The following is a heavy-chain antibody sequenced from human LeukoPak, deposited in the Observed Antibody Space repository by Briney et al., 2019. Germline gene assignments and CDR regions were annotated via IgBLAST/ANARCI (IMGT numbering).Heavy chain of an antibody. Sequence: SETLSLTCAVYGGSFSGYYWGWIRQPPGKGLEWIGEINHSGSTNYNPSLKSRVTISVDTSKNQFSLKLSSVTAADTAVYYCARGGDGVYSSSWLYYYYYGMDVWGQGTTVTVSS. D-gene: IGHD6-13*01. J-gene: IGHJ6*02. CDR2: INHSGST. V-gene: IGHV4-34*01. CDR3: ARGGDGVYSSSWLYYYYYGMDV. CDR1: GGSFSGYY.